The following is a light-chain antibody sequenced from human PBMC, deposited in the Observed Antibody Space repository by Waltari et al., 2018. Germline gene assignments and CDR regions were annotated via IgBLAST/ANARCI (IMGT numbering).Light chain of an antibody. V-gene: IGLV1-44*01. Sequence: QSVLTQPPSASGPPGLRVPISCSGTSSNIGSNPVNWYPPLPGTAPKLLIYSNNQRPSGVPDRFSGSSSGNTATLTISRVEAGDEADYYCQVWDRNPDRSRSVIFGGGTKLTVL. CDR1: SSNIGSNP. CDR3: QVWDRNPDRSRSVI. J-gene: IGLJ2*01. CDR2: SNN.